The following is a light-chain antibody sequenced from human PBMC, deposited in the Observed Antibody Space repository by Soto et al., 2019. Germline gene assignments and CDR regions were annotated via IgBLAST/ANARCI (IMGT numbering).Light chain of an antibody. CDR1: SSDVGDYNF. V-gene: IGLV2-14*01. CDR2: EVS. J-gene: IGLJ3*02. CDR3: CSYVGRYSWV. Sequence: QSALTQPASVSGSPGQSITISCTGTSSDVGDYNFVSWYQQHPGKAPKLMIYEVSDRPSGVSNRFSGSKSGNTASLTISGLQVEDEAEYYCCSYVGRYSWVFGGGTKLTVL.